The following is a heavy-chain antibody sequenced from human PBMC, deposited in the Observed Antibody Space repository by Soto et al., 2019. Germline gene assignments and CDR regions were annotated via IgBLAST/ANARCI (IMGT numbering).Heavy chain of an antibody. V-gene: IGHV3-30*18. CDR3: TKDVEKQQLDKHIDH. CDR1: GFDFGSFG. CDR2: ISHDGNER. Sequence: GGSLRLSCAASGFDFGSFGIHWVRQAPGRGLDWVAVISHDGNERKYADSVKGRFTISRDNSKDTLYLQMYSLRPDDTAIYYCTKDVEKQQLDKHIDHWRQGSRVTVSS. D-gene: IGHD6-13*01. J-gene: IGHJ6*01.